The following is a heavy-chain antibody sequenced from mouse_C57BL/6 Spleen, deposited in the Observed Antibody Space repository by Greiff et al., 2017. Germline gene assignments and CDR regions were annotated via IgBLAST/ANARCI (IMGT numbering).Heavy chain of an antibody. J-gene: IGHJ4*01. V-gene: IGHV5-4*01. CDR1: GFTFSSYA. Sequence: DVKLQESGGGLVKPGGSLKLSCAASGFTFSSYAMSWVRQTPEKRLEWVATISDGGSYTYYPDNVKGRFTISRDNAKNNLYLQMSHLKSEDTAMYYCARDDYEAMDYWGQGTSVTVSS. CDR3: ARDDYEAMDY. CDR2: ISDGGSYT.